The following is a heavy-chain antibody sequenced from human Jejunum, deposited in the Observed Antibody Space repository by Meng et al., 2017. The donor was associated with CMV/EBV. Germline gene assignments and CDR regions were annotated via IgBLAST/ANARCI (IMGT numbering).Heavy chain of an antibody. V-gene: IGHV2-5*02. CDR1: GFSPSTSGEG. CDR3: AHFVGGYYPSRPDY. Sequence: QIPLKGPGPTLVKPTQTLTLTCSFSGFSPSTSGEGVGWIRQPSGKALEWLALIYRGDDKRYSPSLNSRLTIAKDTSKNEVVLTLTNMGPIDTGTYYCAHFVGGYYPSRPDYWGQGTLVTVSS. J-gene: IGHJ4*02. D-gene: IGHD1-26*01. CDR2: IYRGDDK.